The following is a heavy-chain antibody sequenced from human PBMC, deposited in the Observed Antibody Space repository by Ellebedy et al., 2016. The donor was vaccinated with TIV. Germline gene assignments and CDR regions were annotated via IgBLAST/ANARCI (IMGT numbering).Heavy chain of an antibody. J-gene: IGHJ4*02. CDR3: AKRGANWLPSDY. D-gene: IGHD5-12*01. V-gene: IGHV3-23*01. Sequence: GGSLRLSXAASGFTFSSYAMSWVRQAPGKGLEWVSGISGSGDSTYYADSVKGRFTISRDNSKNTLYLQMNSLRAEDTAVYFCAKRGANWLPSDYWGQGTLVTVSS. CDR1: GFTFSSYA. CDR2: ISGSGDST.